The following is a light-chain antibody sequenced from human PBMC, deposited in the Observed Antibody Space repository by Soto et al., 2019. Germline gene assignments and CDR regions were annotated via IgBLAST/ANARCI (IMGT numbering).Light chain of an antibody. CDR2: DAS. J-gene: IGKJ1*01. CDR1: QSISNW. CDR3: QQYNSYLWT. Sequence: DIHMTHPPSTLPASVGYRVTITFRASQSISNWLAWYQQKPGKAPKLLIYDASSLESGVPSRFSGSGSGTEFTLTISSLQPDDFATYYCQQYNSYLWTFGQGTKVDIK. V-gene: IGKV1-5*01.